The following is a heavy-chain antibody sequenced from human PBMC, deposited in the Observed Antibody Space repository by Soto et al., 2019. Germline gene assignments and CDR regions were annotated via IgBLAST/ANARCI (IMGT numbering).Heavy chain of an antibody. CDR3: ARKGIGARKYHYRNVDV. Sequence: QVHLVESGGGVVQPGRSLRLSCAASGFSFNDHAIHWVRQAPGRGLEWVAVISYDGSNKYFADSVKGRFTISRDNSKNSLSLHMHSLRSEATAYCYCARKGIGARKYHYRNVDVWGQGTPFPVTS. V-gene: IGHV3-30-3*01. J-gene: IGHJ6*02. CDR2: ISYDGSNK. CDR1: GFSFNDHA. D-gene: IGHD4-4*01.